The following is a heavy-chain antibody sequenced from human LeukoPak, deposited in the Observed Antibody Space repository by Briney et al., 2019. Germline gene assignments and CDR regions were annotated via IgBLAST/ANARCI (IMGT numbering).Heavy chain of an antibody. V-gene: IGHV3-7*01. CDR2: IKQDGSEE. CDR3: ARGLWGIVVVPAAPDY. CDR1: GYSFTSDW. D-gene: IGHD2-2*01. J-gene: IGHJ4*02. Sequence: GGSLRLSCAASGYSFTSDWLCWGGRPPGGGGEGGANIKQDGSEEYYVDSVKCRFTISRDNAKNSLYLQMNSLRAEDTAVYYCARGLWGIVVVPAAPDYWGQGTLVTVSS.